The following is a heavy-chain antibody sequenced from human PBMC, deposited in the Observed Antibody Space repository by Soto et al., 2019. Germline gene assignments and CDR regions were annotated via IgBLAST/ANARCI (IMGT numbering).Heavy chain of an antibody. J-gene: IGHJ6*02. V-gene: IGHV3-48*02. CDR1: GFTFSSYS. CDR2: ISSSSSTI. D-gene: IGHD3-22*01. Sequence: EVQLVESGGGLVQPGGSLRLSCAASGFTFSSYSMNWVRQAPGKGLEWVSYISSSSSTIYYADSVKGRFTISRDNAKNLLYLQMNSLRDEDTAVYYCARERWDYYDSSAMDYYYGMDVWGQGTTVTVSS. CDR3: ARERWDYYDSSAMDYYYGMDV.